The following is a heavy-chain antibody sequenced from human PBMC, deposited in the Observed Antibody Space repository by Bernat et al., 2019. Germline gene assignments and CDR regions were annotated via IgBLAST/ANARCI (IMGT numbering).Heavy chain of an antibody. V-gene: IGHV1-3*01. J-gene: IGHJ6*02. CDR3: ARAREVVVVPAAIRRDYYYGMDV. D-gene: IGHD2-2*01. Sequence: QVQLVQSGAEVKKPGASVKVSCKASGYTFTNYAMHWVRQAPGQRLEWMAWINGGNGNTKYSQKFQGRVTITRDTSASTANMELSSLRSEDTAVYYCARAREVVVVPAAIRRDYYYGMDVWGQGTTVTVSS. CDR2: INGGNGNT. CDR1: GYTFTNYA.